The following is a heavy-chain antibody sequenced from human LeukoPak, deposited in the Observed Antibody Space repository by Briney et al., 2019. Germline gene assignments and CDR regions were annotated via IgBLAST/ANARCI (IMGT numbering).Heavy chain of an antibody. CDR2: ISYDGSNK. Sequence: GGSLRLSCAASGFTFSSYGMHWVRQAPGKGLEWVAVISYDGSNKYYADSVKGRFTISRDNSKNTLYLQMNSLRAEDTAVYYCAKSDCVITGSRRCYFDYWGQGTLVTVSS. D-gene: IGHD1-20*01. CDR3: AKSDCVITGSRRCYFDY. J-gene: IGHJ4*02. V-gene: IGHV3-30*18. CDR1: GFTFSSYG.